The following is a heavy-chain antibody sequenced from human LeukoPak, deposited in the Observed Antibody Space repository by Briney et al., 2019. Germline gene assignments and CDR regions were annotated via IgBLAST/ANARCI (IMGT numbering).Heavy chain of an antibody. J-gene: IGHJ4*02. CDR3: ARGAGIAVAGTWVDY. Sequence: SQTLSLTCAVSGGSISSYYWSWIRQPPGKGLEWIGYIYYSGSTNYNPSLKSRVTMSVDTSKNQFSLKLSSVTAADTAVYYCARGAGIAVAGTWVDYWGQGTLVTVSS. CDR1: GGSISSYY. V-gene: IGHV4-59*01. CDR2: IYYSGST. D-gene: IGHD6-19*01.